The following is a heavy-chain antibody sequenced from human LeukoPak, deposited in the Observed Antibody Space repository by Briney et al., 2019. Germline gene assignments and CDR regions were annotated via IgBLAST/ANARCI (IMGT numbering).Heavy chain of an antibody. V-gene: IGHV5-51*01. Sequence: GASLQISCKGSRYSFTSYWIGWVRQMPGKGLEWMGIIYPGDSDTRYNPSFQGQVTISADKSISTAYLQWSSLKASDTAMYYCARRVGKSKIDYWGQGTLVTVSS. J-gene: IGHJ4*02. D-gene: IGHD1-26*01. CDR2: IYPGDSDT. CDR3: ARRVGKSKIDY. CDR1: RYSFTSYW.